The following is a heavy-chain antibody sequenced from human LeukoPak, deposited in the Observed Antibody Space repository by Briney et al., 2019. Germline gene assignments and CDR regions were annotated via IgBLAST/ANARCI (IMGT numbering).Heavy chain of an antibody. Sequence: PGGSLRLSCAASEFNFSSYWMTWVRQAPGKGLEWVANIKQDGSEKYYVDSVKGRFTISRDNAKNSLYLQMNSLRAEDTAVYFCARVPYYYDSSGYYQYYFDYWGQGTLVTVSS. CDR2: IKQDGSEK. J-gene: IGHJ4*02. D-gene: IGHD3-22*01. V-gene: IGHV3-7*04. CDR1: EFNFSSYW. CDR3: ARVPYYYDSSGYYQYYFDY.